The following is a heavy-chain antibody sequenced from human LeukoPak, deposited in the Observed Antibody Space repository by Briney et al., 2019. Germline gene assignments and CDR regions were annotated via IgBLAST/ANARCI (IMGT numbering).Heavy chain of an antibody. CDR2: IIPILGIA. CDR3: ARVGVVPAPFDP. V-gene: IGHV1-69*04. J-gene: IGHJ5*02. Sequence: SVKVSCKASGVTFSSYAISWGRQAPGQGLEWMGRIIPILGIANYAQKFQGRVTITADKSTSTAYMELSSLRSEDTAVYYCARVGVVPAPFDPWGQGTLVTVSS. CDR1: GVTFSSYA. D-gene: IGHD2-2*01.